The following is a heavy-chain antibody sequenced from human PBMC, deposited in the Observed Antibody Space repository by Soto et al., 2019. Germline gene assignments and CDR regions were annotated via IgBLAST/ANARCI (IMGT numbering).Heavy chain of an antibody. Sequence: ASVKVSCKASGYTFTSYAMHWVRQAPGQRLEWMGWINAGNGNTKYSQKFQGRVTITRDTSASTAYMELSSLRSEDTAVYYCARDRPIYCSGGSCYSNWFDPWGQGTLVTVS. CDR2: INAGNGNT. J-gene: IGHJ5*02. CDR1: GYTFTSYA. CDR3: ARDRPIYCSGGSCYSNWFDP. D-gene: IGHD2-15*01. V-gene: IGHV1-3*01.